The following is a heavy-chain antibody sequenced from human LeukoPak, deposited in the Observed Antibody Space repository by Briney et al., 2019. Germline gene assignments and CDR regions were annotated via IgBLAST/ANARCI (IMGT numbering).Heavy chain of an antibody. J-gene: IGHJ5*02. D-gene: IGHD4-17*01. V-gene: IGHV4-59*01. CDR2: IYYSGST. Sequence: SETLSLTCTVSGGSISSYYWSWIRQPPGKGLEWIGYIYYSGSTNYNPSLKSRVTISVDTSKNQFSLKLSSVTAADTAVYYCARQGDYGDYRGWFDPWGQGTLVTVSS. CDR3: ARQGDYGDYRGWFDP. CDR1: GGSISSYY.